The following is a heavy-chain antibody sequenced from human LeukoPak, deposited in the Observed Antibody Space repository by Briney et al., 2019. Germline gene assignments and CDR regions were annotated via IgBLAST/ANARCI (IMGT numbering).Heavy chain of an antibody. V-gene: IGHV3-23*01. Sequence: GGSLRLSCAASGFTFSSYGMSWVRQAPGKGLEWVSAISGSDGSTYYADSVKGRFTISRDNSKNTLYLQMNSLRAEDTAVYYCAKNVGSGSYYNVYYFDYWGQGTLVTVSS. J-gene: IGHJ4*02. D-gene: IGHD3-10*01. CDR1: GFTFSSYG. CDR3: AKNVGSGSYYNVYYFDY. CDR2: ISGSDGST.